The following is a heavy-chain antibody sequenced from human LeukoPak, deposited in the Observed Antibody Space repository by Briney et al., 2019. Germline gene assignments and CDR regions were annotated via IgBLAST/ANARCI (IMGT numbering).Heavy chain of an antibody. CDR1: GFTSSSYS. D-gene: IGHD3-9*01. CDR2: ISSSSSYI. V-gene: IGHV3-21*01. CDR3: ASSLRYFDWLSFDY. J-gene: IGHJ4*02. Sequence: GGSLRLSCAASGFTSSSYSMNWVRQAPGKGLEWVSSISSSSSYIYYADSVKGRFTISRDNAKNSLYLQMNSLRAEDTAVYYCASSLRYFDWLSFDYWGQGTLVTVSS.